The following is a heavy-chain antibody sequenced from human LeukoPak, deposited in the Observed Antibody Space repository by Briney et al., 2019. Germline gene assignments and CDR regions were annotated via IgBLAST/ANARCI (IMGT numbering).Heavy chain of an antibody. J-gene: IGHJ4*02. CDR1: GYTFTGYY. D-gene: IGHD5-18*01. CDR2: INPNSGGT. Sequence: ASVKVSCKASGYTFTGYYMHWVRQAPGQGLEWMGWINPNSGGTNYAQKFQGWVTMTRDTSISTAYMELSRLGSDDTAVYYCARQPTADTAMVTYYFDYWGQGTLVTVSS. CDR3: ARQPTADTAMVTYYFDY. V-gene: IGHV1-2*04.